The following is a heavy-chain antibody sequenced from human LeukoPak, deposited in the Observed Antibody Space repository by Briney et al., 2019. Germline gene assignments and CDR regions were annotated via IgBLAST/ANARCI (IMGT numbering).Heavy chain of an antibody. V-gene: IGHV4-38-2*02. Sequence: SETLSLTCTVSGYSISSGYYWGWIRQPPGKGLEWIGSIYHSGSTYYNPSLKSRVTISVDTSKNQFSLKLSSVTAADTAVYYCANRYSGSYYSDAFDIWGQGTMVTVSS. CDR1: GYSISSGYY. CDR3: ANRYSGSYYSDAFDI. CDR2: IYHSGST. J-gene: IGHJ3*02. D-gene: IGHD1-26*01.